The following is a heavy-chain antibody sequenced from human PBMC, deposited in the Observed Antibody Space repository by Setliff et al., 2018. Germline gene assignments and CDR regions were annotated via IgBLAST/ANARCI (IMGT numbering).Heavy chain of an antibody. V-gene: IGHV4-34*01. D-gene: IGHD3-3*01. CDR1: GGSFSGYY. CDR3: AKGPPFYNFWRIYYYGMDV. Sequence: SETLSLTCAVYGGSFSGYYWSWIRQPPGKGLEWIGEINHSGSTNYNPSLKSRVTISVDTSKNQFSLKLSSVTAADTAVYYCAKGPPFYNFWRIYYYGMDVWGQGTTVTVS. J-gene: IGHJ6*02. CDR2: INHSGST.